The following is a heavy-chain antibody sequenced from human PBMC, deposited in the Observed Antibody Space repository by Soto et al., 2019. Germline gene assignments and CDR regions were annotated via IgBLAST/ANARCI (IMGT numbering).Heavy chain of an antibody. CDR3: ARQPLYCSRTNCP. V-gene: IGHV5-51*01. CDR1: GYSFTNYW. D-gene: IGHD2-2*01. Sequence: RESLKISCKASGYSFTNYWIGWVRQMPGKGLEWMGIIYPGDSDTRYSPSFQGQVTISADKSISTAYLQWSSLKASDTAMYYCARQPLYCSRTNCPWGQGTLVTVSS. J-gene: IGHJ5*02. CDR2: IYPGDSDT.